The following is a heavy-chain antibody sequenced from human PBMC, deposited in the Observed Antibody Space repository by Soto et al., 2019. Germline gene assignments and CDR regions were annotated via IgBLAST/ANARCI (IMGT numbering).Heavy chain of an antibody. Sequence: WGSLRLSCAASGFTFSNASINWVRQAPGKGLEWVGRIKSKTNGGTTDYAAPVKGRFAISRDDSKNMVYLQMNSLKTEDTGINFGTTDSYSTMIVFLFDFWGNGTLVTGTS. CDR2: IKSKTNGGTT. D-gene: IGHD3-22*01. J-gene: IGHJ4*01. V-gene: IGHV3-15*07. CDR3: TTDSYSTMIVFLFDF. CDR1: GFTFSNAS.